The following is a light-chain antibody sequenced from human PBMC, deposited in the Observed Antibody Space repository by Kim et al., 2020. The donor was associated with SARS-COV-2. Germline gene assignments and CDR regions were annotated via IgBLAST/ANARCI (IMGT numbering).Light chain of an antibody. CDR1: SSDVGAYNY. Sequence: GQSITISCTGTSSDVGAYNYVSWYKQHPGNAPKLMIFDVNKRPSGLSNRFSGSKSGNTASLTISGLQAEDEADYYCSSYASTRSYVFGSGTKVTVL. V-gene: IGLV2-14*03. CDR2: DVN. J-gene: IGLJ1*01. CDR3: SSYASTRSYV.